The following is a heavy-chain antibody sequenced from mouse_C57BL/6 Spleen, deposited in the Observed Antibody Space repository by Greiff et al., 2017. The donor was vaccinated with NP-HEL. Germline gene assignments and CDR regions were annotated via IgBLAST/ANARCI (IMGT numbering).Heavy chain of an antibody. J-gene: IGHJ4*01. V-gene: IGHV1-52*01. CDR1: GYTFTSYW. D-gene: IGHD2-3*01. CDR3: ARYGGYYEGYAMDY. CDR2: IDPSDSET. Sequence: QVQLQQPGAELVRPGSSVKLSCKASGYTFTSYWMHWVKQRPIQGLEWIGNIDPSDSETHYNQKFKDKATLTVDKSSSTAYMQLSSLTSEDSAVYYCARYGGYYEGYAMDYWGQGTSVTVSS.